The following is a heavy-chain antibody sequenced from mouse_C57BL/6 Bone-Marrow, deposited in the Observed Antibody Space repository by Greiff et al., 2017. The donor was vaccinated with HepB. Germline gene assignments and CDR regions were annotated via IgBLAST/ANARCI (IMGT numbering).Heavy chain of an antibody. CDR3: AGDRPYDYDGY. Sequence: QVQLKESGPGLVKPSQSLFLTCSITGFPITSGYYWIWIRQSPGKPLEWMGYITHSGETFYNPSLQSPISITRETSKNQFFLQLNSVTTEDTAMYYCAGDRPYDYDGYWGQGTTLTVSS. J-gene: IGHJ2*01. D-gene: IGHD2-4*01. V-gene: IGHV12-3*01. CDR1: GFPITSGYY. CDR2: ITHSGET.